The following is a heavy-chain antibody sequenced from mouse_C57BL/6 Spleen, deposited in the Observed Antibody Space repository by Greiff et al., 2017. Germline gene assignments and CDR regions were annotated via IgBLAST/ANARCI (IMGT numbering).Heavy chain of an antibody. V-gene: IGHV14-1*01. CDR2: IDPEDGDT. D-gene: IGHD1-1*01. Sequence: EVQLQQSGAELVRPGASVKLSCTASGFNINDYYMHWVKQRPEQGLEWIGRIDPEDGDTEYAPKFQGKATMTADTSSNTAYLQLSSLTSEDTAVYYCTLYGSSYDFDYWGQGTTLTVSS. CDR3: TLYGSSYDFDY. CDR1: GFNINDYY. J-gene: IGHJ2*01.